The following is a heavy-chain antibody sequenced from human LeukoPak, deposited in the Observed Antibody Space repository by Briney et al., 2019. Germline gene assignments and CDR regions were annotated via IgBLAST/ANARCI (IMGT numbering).Heavy chain of an antibody. CDR2: INAANGNT. J-gene: IGHJ3*02. CDR1: GGTFSSYA. Sequence: ASVKVSCKASGGTFSSYAISWVRQAPGQGLEWMGWINAANGNTKYSQKFQGRATMSRDTSTSTVYMELSSLRSEDTAVYYCARDIDYGDYPDAFDIWGQGTMVTVSS. D-gene: IGHD4-17*01. V-gene: IGHV1-18*01. CDR3: ARDIDYGDYPDAFDI.